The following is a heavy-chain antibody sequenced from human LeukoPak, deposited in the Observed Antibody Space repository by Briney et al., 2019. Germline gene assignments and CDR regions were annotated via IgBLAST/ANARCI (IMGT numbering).Heavy chain of an antibody. J-gene: IGHJ5*02. Sequence: PSETLSLTCTVSGGSISSYYWSWIRQPAGKGLEWIGRIYTSGSTNYNPSLKSRVTMSVDTSKNQFSLKLSSVTAADTAVYYCARDRGYCSSTSCYRPFDPWGQGTLVTVSS. V-gene: IGHV4-4*07. CDR1: GGSISSYY. CDR2: IYTSGST. CDR3: ARDRGYCSSTSCYRPFDP. D-gene: IGHD2-2*01.